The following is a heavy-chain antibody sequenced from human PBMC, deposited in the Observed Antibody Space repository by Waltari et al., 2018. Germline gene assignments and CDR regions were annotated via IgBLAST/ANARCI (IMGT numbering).Heavy chain of an antibody. Sequence: QVQLQQWGAGLLKPSETLSLTCAVYGGSFSGYYWSWIRQPPGKGLEWIGEINHSCSTNSTPSLKSRVTISVDTSKNQFSLKLSSVTAADTAVYYCARPSIYCTNGVCYTDAFDIWGQGTMVTVSS. CDR3: ARPSIYCTNGVCYTDAFDI. CDR2: INHSCST. D-gene: IGHD2-8*01. CDR1: GGSFSGYY. V-gene: IGHV4-34*01. J-gene: IGHJ3*02.